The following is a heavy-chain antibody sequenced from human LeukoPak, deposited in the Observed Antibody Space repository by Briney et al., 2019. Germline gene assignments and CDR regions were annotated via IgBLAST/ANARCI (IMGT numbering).Heavy chain of an antibody. CDR2: IYYSGST. D-gene: IGHD4-17*01. CDR1: GGSISSYY. CDR3: ARDYGDYEHYLDY. J-gene: IGHJ4*02. V-gene: IGHV4-59*12. Sequence: KPSETLSLTCTVSGGSISSYYWSWIRQPPGKGLEWIGYIYYSGSTNYNPSLKSRVTISVDTSKNQFSLKLSSVTAADTAAYYCARDYGDYEHYLDYWGQGTLVTVSS.